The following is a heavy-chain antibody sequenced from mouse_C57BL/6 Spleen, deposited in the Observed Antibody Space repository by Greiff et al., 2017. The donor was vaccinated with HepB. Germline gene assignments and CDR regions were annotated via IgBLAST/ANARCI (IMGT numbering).Heavy chain of an antibody. Sequence: ESGPGLVKPSQSLSLTCSVTGYSITSGYYWNWIRQFPGNKLEWMGYISYDGSNNYNPSLKNRISITRDTSKNQFFLKLNSVTTEDTATYYCAREGAYYGYDPYAMDYWGQGTSVTVSS. CDR3: AREGAYYGYDPYAMDY. J-gene: IGHJ4*01. V-gene: IGHV3-6*01. CDR2: ISYDGSN. CDR1: GYSITSGYY. D-gene: IGHD2-9*01.